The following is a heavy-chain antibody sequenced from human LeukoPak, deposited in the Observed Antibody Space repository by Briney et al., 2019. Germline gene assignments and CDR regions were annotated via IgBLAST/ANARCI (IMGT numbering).Heavy chain of an antibody. CDR2: IKQDGSEK. Sequence: SGGSLRLSCAASGFTFSSYWMSWVRQAPGKGLEWVANIKQDGSEKYYVDSVKGRFTISRDNAKNSLYLQMNSLRAEDTAVYYCARVRITMVRGVIFYYWGQGTLVTVSS. V-gene: IGHV3-7*01. D-gene: IGHD3-10*01. J-gene: IGHJ4*02. CDR3: ARVRITMVRGVIFYY. CDR1: GFTFSSYW.